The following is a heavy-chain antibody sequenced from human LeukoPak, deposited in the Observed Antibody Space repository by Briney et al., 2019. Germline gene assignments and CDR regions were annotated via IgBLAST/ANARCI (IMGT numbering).Heavy chain of an antibody. CDR2: INPTTGGT. D-gene: IGHD3-22*01. J-gene: IGHJ4*02. V-gene: IGHV1-2*02. CDR3: ASDRVVADY. CDR1: GYTFTDYY. Sequence: ASVKVSCKASGYTFTDYYIHWVRQAPGHGFEWMGWINPTTGGTKYARKFQGRVTLTRDTSITAVYMELSRLRSDDTAVYYCASDRVVADYWGQGTLVTVSS.